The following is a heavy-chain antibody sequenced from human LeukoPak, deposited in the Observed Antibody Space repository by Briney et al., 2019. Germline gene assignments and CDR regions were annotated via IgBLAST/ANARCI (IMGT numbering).Heavy chain of an antibody. CDR3: AKGFPSDFGYFDWLLFYYFDY. CDR1: GFTFYNYA. D-gene: IGHD3-9*01. CDR2: IGGGGISK. J-gene: IGHJ4*02. V-gene: IGHV3-23*01. Sequence: GGSLRLSCAASGFTFYNYAMNWVRQAPGKGLEWVSAIGGGGISKYYADSVKGRFTISRDNSKNALYLQMNSLRAEDTAVYYCAKGFPSDFGYFDWLLFYYFDYWGQGTLVTVSS.